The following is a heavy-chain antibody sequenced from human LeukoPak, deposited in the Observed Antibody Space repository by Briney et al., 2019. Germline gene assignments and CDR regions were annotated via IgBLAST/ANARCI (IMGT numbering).Heavy chain of an antibody. V-gene: IGHV4-34*01. CDR2: INPSGRI. CDR3: ARGRQEVSMIVVVMTAVSYYLDV. D-gene: IGHD3-22*01. J-gene: IGHJ6*03. CDR1: GGSFSGYY. Sequence: SETLSLTCAVYGGSFSGYYWTWIRQAPGKGLEWIGEINPSGRISYNPSLKSRLTISVDASKNQFSLNLKSLTAADTAVYYCARGRQEVSMIVVVMTAVSYYLDVWGKGTTVTVS.